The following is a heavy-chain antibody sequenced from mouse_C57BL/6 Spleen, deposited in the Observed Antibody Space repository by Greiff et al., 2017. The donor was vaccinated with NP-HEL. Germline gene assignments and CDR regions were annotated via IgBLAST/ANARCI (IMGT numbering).Heavy chain of an antibody. CDR3: ARAPYSNYAPWYFDV. CDR2: IYPGDGDT. V-gene: IGHV1-80*01. Sequence: VKLQQSGAELVKPGASVKISCKASGYAFSSYWMNWVKQRPGKGLEWIGQIYPGDGDTNYNGKFKGKATLTADKSSSTAYMQLSSLTSEDSAVYFCARAPYSNYAPWYFDVWGTGTTVTVSS. D-gene: IGHD2-5*01. J-gene: IGHJ1*03. CDR1: GYAFSSYW.